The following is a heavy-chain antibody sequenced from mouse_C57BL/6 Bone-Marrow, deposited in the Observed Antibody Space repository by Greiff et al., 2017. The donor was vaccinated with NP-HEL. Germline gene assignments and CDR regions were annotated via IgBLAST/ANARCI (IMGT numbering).Heavy chain of an antibody. Sequence: QVQLQQPGAELVRPGSSVKLSCKASGYTFTSYWMHWVQQRPIQGLEWIGNIDPSDSETHYNQKFKDKATLTVDKSSSTAYMQLSSLTSEDVAVYYCARGHYYGSSYLAWFAYWGQGTLVTVSA. D-gene: IGHD1-1*01. CDR1: GYTFTSYW. J-gene: IGHJ3*01. CDR3: ARGHYYGSSYLAWFAY. V-gene: IGHV1-52*01. CDR2: IDPSDSET.